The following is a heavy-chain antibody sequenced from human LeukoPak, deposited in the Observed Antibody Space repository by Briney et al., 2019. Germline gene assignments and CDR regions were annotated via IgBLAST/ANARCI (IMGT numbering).Heavy chain of an antibody. J-gene: IGHJ4*02. V-gene: IGHV3-11*04. CDR1: GFTFSDYY. CDR2: ISSGGRTI. Sequence: GGSLRLSCAASGFTFSDYYMSWIRQAPGKGLEWVSYISSGGRTIYYADSVKGRFTISRDNAKNSLYLQMNSLRAEDTAVYYCAREPMHDYGDPPDYWGQGTLVTVSS. D-gene: IGHD4-17*01. CDR3: AREPMHDYGDPPDY.